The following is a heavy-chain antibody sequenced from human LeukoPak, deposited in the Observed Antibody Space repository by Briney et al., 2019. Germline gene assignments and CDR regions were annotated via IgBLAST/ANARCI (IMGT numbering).Heavy chain of an antibody. CDR2: TYYSRT. J-gene: IGHJ4*02. CDR1: GGSLSRGGYY. V-gene: IGHV4-31*03. D-gene: IGHD3-3*01. CDR3: ATAELEYFYFVS. Sequence: SETLSLTCTVSGGSLSRGGYYWRWIRQHPGKVLEWIGYTYYSRTYHNPSLMSRITISVHRSQNLFSLKMRDVTAADTAVYFCATAELEYFYFVSWGEGALVAVSP.